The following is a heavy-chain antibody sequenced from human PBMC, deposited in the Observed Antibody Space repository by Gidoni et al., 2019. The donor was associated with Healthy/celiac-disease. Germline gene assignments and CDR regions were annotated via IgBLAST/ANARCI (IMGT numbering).Heavy chain of an antibody. CDR1: GFTFRDYY. CDR2: ISSSSSYT. D-gene: IGHD2-21*02. J-gene: IGHJ3*02. CDR3: ARALVVTAIYDAFDI. V-gene: IGHV3-11*06. Sequence: QVQLVESGGGLVKPGGSLRLSCAASGFTFRDYYMSWIRQAPGKGLEWVSYISSSSSYTNYADSVKGRFTISRDNAKNSLYLQMNSLRAEDTAVYYCARALVVTAIYDAFDIWGQGTMVTVSS.